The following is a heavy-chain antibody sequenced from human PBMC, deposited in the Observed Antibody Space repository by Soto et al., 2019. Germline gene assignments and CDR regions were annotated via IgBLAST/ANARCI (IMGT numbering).Heavy chain of an antibody. CDR3: TTDPAYCGGDCLYYFDY. Sequence: GGSLRLSCAASGFPFSNAWMSWVRQAPGKGLEWVGRIKSKTDGGTTDYAAPVKGRFTISRDDSKNTLYLQMNSLKTEDTAVYYCTTDPAYCGGDCLYYFDYWGQGTLVTVSS. D-gene: IGHD2-21*01. CDR1: GFPFSNAW. V-gene: IGHV3-15*01. CDR2: IKSKTDGGTT. J-gene: IGHJ4*02.